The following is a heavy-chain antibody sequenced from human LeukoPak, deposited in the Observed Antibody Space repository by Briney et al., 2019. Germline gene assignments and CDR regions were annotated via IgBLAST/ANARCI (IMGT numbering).Heavy chain of an antibody. CDR2: INHSGST. CDR1: GGSFSGYY. CDR3: ARGRSSSWYVRIYYYYMDV. Sequence: SETLSLTCAVYGGSFSGYYWSWIRQPQGRGLEWIGEINHSGSTNYNPSLKSRVTISVDTSKNQFSLKLSSVTAADTAVYYCARGRSSSWYVRIYYYYMDVWGKGTTVTVSS. V-gene: IGHV4-34*01. D-gene: IGHD6-13*01. J-gene: IGHJ6*03.